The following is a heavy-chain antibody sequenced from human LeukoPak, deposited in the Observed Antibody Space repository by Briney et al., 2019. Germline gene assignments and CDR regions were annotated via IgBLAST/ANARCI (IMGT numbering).Heavy chain of an antibody. D-gene: IGHD2-2*01. CDR3: ARWVVPAAMRRSYYYGMDV. Sequence: GGSLRLSCAASGFTFSSYGMHWVRQAPGKGLEWVAVIWYDGSNKYYADSVKGRFTISRDNSKNTLYLQMNSLRAKDTAVYYCARWVVPAAMRRSYYYGMDVWGQGTTVTVSS. CDR1: GFTFSSYG. V-gene: IGHV3-33*01. J-gene: IGHJ6*02. CDR2: IWYDGSNK.